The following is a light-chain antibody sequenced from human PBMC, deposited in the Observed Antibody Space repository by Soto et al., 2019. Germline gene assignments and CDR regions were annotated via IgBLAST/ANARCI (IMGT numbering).Light chain of an antibody. CDR1: SSDVGGYNY. CDR3: SSYTSSSLHV. V-gene: IGLV2-14*03. CDR2: DVS. J-gene: IGLJ1*01. Sequence: QPVLTQPASVSVSPGQSITISCTGTSSDVGGYNYVSWYQQHPGKAPKLMIYDVSNRPSGVSYRFSGSKSGNTASLTISGLQAEDEADYYCSSYTSSSLHVFGTGTKVTVL.